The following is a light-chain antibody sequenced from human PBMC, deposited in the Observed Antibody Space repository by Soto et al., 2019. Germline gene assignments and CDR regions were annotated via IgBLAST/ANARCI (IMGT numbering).Light chain of an antibody. Sequence: EVVLTQSPLSLPVTVGQPATVSFWSSQSLLFINGITFLTWFHQRPGQPPRRLISEVSNRESGVPDRFSGSGSGTNFTLTISRVEAEDVGLFYCMQGTHWPLTFGGGTK. CDR3: MQGTHWPLT. CDR2: EVS. CDR1: QSLLFINGITF. V-gene: IGKV2-30*01. J-gene: IGKJ4*01.